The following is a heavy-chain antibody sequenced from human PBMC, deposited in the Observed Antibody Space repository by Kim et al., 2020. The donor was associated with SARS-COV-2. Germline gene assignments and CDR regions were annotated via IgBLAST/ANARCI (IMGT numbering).Heavy chain of an antibody. CDR1: GDTLTELS. CDR2: FDPEDGET. V-gene: IGHV1-24*01. J-gene: IGHJ5*02. CDR3: ATVRVAGPPAWFDP. D-gene: IGHD2-8*02. Sequence: ASVKVSCKVSGDTLTELSMHWVRQAPGKGLEWMGGFDPEDGETSYAQKFQGRVTMNEDTSTDTAYMELSSLRSEDTAVYYCATVRVAGPPAWFDPWVQGTLVTVSS.